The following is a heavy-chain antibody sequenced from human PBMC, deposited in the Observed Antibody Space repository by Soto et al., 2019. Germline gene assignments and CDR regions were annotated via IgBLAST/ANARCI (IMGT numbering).Heavy chain of an antibody. Sequence: SVKVSCKASGGTFSNHAISWVRQAPGQGLEWMGGIIPLFGTANYAQKFQGRVTITADESTSAAYMELSSLRSEDTALYYCARGFIAAAGIYYYYYAMDVWGQGTTVTVSS. V-gene: IGHV1-69*13. CDR2: IIPLFGTA. D-gene: IGHD6-13*01. CDR1: GGTFSNHA. J-gene: IGHJ6*02. CDR3: ARGFIAAAGIYYYYYAMDV.